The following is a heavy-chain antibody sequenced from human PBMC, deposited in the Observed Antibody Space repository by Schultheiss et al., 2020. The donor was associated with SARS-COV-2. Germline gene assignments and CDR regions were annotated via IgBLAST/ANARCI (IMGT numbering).Heavy chain of an antibody. J-gene: IGHJ3*02. CDR3: AERPRPGDAFDI. CDR1: GFTFSSYG. Sequence: GGSLRLSCSASGFTFSSYGMHWVRQAPGKGLEWVAVIWYDGSNKYYADSVKGRFTISRDNSKNTLYLQMNSLRAEDTAVYYCAERPRPGDAFDIWGQGTMVTVSS. CDR2: IWYDGSNK. D-gene: IGHD3-10*01. V-gene: IGHV3-33*01.